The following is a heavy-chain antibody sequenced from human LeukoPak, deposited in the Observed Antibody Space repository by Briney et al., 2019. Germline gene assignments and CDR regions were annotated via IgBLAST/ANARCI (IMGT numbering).Heavy chain of an antibody. CDR3: ERGNGNVGGRLDP. V-gene: IGHV3-66*01. Sequence: GGPLRPSCVASGFSFSGIHMNWVRHARAKYLGWGSGLYSGGATYYADSMRGRFTISRDPSKNTMYLQTTNLRVDDTAISSCERGNGNVGGRLDPWGQGIRVTVSS. J-gene: IGHJ5*02. D-gene: IGHD3-16*01. CDR2: LYSGGAT. CDR1: GFSFSGIH.